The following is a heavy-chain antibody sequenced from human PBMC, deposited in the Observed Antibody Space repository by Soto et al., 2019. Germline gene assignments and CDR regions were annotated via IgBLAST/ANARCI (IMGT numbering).Heavy chain of an antibody. CDR3: AREVQVHTPAFVY. J-gene: IGHJ4*02. CDR2: ISPMFGAA. D-gene: IGHD3-10*01. CDR1: GGTFNTYA. V-gene: IGHV1-69*19. Sequence: QVQLVQSGAEMKKPGSSVKVSCQSSGGTFNTYAMNWVRQAPGQGPEWMGDISPMFGAANYAPKFQGRGTISADESTGTSYMQLSSWTSEDTALYFCAREVQVHTPAFVYWGQGTLVTVSS.